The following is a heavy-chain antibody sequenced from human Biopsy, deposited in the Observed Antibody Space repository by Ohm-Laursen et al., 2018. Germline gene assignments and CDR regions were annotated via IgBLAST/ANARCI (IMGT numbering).Heavy chain of an antibody. CDR3: ASKLDYSSGYPY. D-gene: IGHD3-22*01. Sequence: ASVKVSCKSSANIFTDYYMHWVRQAPGQGLEWMGWINPQSGGEHYAQKFKDRVTMTRDTSISTAYMELSSLRSDDTAVYYCASKLDYSSGYPYWGQGTLVTVSS. CDR1: ANIFTDYY. V-gene: IGHV1-2*02. J-gene: IGHJ4*02. CDR2: INPQSGGE.